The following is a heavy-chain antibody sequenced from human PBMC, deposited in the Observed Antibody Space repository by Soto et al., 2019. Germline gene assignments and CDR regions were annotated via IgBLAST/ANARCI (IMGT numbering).Heavy chain of an antibody. J-gene: IGHJ4*02. CDR1: GGTFSSYA. V-gene: IGHV1-69*13. D-gene: IGHD6-13*01. CDR3: ARVGPSSSWTQEPDY. CDR2: IIPIFGTA. Sequence: GASVKVSCKASGGTFSSYAISWVRQAPGQGLEWMGGIIPIFGTANYAQKFQGRVTITADESTSTAYMELSSLRSEDTAVYYCARVGPSSSWTQEPDYWGQGTLVTVSS.